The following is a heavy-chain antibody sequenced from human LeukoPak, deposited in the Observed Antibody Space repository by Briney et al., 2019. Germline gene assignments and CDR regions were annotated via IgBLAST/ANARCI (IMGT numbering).Heavy chain of an antibody. CDR3: ARRNYYDSSGLGSPVFDP. J-gene: IGHJ5*02. CDR1: GGSISSSSYY. V-gene: IGHV4-39*07. D-gene: IGHD3-22*01. Sequence: KSSETLSLTCTVSGGSISSSSYYWGWIRQPPGKRLEWIGSIYYSGSTYYNPSLKSRVTISVDTSKNQFSLKLSSVTAADTAVYYCARRNYYDSSGLGSPVFDPWGQGTLVTVSS. CDR2: IYYSGST.